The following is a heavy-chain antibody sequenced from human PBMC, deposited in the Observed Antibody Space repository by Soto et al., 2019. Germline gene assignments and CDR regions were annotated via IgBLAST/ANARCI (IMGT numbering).Heavy chain of an antibody. V-gene: IGHV4-59*01. D-gene: IGHD3-10*01. J-gene: IGHJ4*02. CDR2: IYYSGST. CDR3: ARDRGYGSAYDY. CDR1: GGSISSYY. Sequence: SETLSLTCTVSGGSISSYYWSWIRQPPGKGLEWIGYIYYSGSTNYNPSLKSRVTISVDTSKNQFSLKLSSVTAADTAVYYCARDRGYGSAYDYWGQGTLVTVSS.